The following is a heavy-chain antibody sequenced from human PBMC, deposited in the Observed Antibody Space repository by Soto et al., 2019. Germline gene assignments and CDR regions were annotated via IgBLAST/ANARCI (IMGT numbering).Heavy chain of an antibody. V-gene: IGHV1-18*01. D-gene: IGHD3-3*01. J-gene: IGHJ5*02. Sequence: QIQLVQSGAELKRPGASVRVSCEASGYDFSKFDISWLRQAPGQGPEWMGRISPKSANTNYAQRFQGRVTMTADTSTSTAYMEVRRRRSDDTAVYYCATSYDSGFDPWGQGTLVTVSS. CDR2: ISPKSANT. CDR3: ATSYDSGFDP. CDR1: GYDFSKFD.